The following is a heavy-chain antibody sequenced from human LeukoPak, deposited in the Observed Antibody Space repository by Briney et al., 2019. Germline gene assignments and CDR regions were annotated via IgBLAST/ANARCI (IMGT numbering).Heavy chain of an antibody. D-gene: IGHD3-22*01. V-gene: IGHV3-48*03. Sequence: GGSLRLSCAASGFTLSSYEMNWVRQAPGKGLEWVSFISSSGSAIHYADSVRGRFTISRDNAKNSLFLQMSRLRAEDTAVYYCAREKLSFFDSGGYFDHWGQGTLVTVSS. J-gene: IGHJ4*02. CDR1: GFTLSSYE. CDR3: AREKLSFFDSGGYFDH. CDR2: ISSSGSAI.